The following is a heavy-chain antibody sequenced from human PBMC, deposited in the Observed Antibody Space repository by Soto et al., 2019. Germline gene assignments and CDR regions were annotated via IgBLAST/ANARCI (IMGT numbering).Heavy chain of an antibody. CDR3: AKSPVTTVSTTDYSSYGMDV. D-gene: IGHD4-4*01. J-gene: IGHJ6*02. Sequence: LRLSSGASGVTFSIDAVSLVPQAPAKGLEWVSGISGSGDITYYADSVKGRLTTTRDNTKNTLYLQMISVRAEDTAVYYCAKSPVTTVSTTDYSSYGMDVWGQGTTVTVSS. CDR1: GVTFSIDA. CDR2: ISGSGDIT. V-gene: IGHV3-23*01.